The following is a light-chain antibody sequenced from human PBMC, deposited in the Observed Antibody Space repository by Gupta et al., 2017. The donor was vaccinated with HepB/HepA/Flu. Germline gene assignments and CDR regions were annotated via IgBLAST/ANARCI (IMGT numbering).Light chain of an antibody. V-gene: IGKV3-20*01. J-gene: IGKJ2*01. CDR1: QSVSTAY. Sequence: IVLTQYPGTLSLSPGERATLSCRASQSVSTAYLAWYQQKPGQAPRLLIHSASSRATGVPNRFSGSGSGTDFTLTINSLEPEDFAVYYCQQYDGSSFTFGQGTKLDIK. CDR2: SAS. CDR3: QQYDGSSFT.